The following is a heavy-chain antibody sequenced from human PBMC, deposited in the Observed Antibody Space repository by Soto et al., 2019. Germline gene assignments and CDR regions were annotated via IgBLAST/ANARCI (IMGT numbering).Heavy chain of an antibody. Sequence: PSETLSLTCTVSGGSISSGGYYWSWIRQHPGKGLEWIGYIYYSGSTYYNPSLKSRVTISVDTSKNQFSLKLSSVTAADTAVYYCARVGRSSPMIVVPINYYYGMDVWGQGTTVTVSS. CDR2: IYYSGST. CDR3: ARVGRSSPMIVVPINYYYGMDV. V-gene: IGHV4-31*03. D-gene: IGHD3-22*01. J-gene: IGHJ6*02. CDR1: GGSISSGGYY.